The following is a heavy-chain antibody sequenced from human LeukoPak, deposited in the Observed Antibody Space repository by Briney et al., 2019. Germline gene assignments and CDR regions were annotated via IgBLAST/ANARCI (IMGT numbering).Heavy chain of an antibody. D-gene: IGHD3-22*01. CDR1: GFTFSSYA. CDR3: ARDPARFGSGYYPEN. CDR2: ISGSGGST. Sequence: GGSLRLSCAASGFTFSSYAMSWVRQAPGKGLEWVSAISGSGGSTYYADSVKGRFTISRDNSKNTLYLQMNSLRAEDTAVYYCARDPARFGSGYYPENWGPGTQVTVSS. J-gene: IGHJ4*02. V-gene: IGHV3-23*01.